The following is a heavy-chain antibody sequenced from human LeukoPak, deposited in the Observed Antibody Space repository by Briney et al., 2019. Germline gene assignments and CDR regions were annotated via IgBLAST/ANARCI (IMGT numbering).Heavy chain of an antibody. Sequence: GGSLRLSCAASGFTFSSYSMHWVRQAPGKGRVWVSRISSDGSNTNYADSVKGRFTISRDSAKNTLYLQMNSLRAEDTALYYCARQNRDFDYWGQGTLVTVSS. J-gene: IGHJ4*02. CDR2: ISSDGSNT. CDR3: ARQNRDFDY. D-gene: IGHD1-14*01. CDR1: GFTFSSYS. V-gene: IGHV3-74*01.